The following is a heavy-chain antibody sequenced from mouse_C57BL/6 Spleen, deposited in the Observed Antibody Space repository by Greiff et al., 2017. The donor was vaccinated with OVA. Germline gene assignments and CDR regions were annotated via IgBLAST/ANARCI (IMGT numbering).Heavy chain of an antibody. J-gene: IGHJ2*01. D-gene: IGHD2-3*01. Sequence: QVHVKQSGAGLAKPGASVKLSCTASGYTFTSYRMHWVHQRPGQGLEWIGYINPSSGYTKYNQKFKDQATLTADKCSSTADLQLCSLTYEDAAVDYCARGDGYYFDYWGQGTTLTVSS. CDR3: ARGDGYYFDY. V-gene: IGHV1-7*01. CDR2: INPSSGYT. CDR1: GYTFTSYR.